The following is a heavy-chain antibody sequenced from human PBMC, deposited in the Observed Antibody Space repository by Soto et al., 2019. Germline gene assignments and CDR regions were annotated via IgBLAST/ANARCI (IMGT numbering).Heavy chain of an antibody. CDR3: AQGPWGVVGY. CDR2: ISISGGST. CDR1: GFTFTNYA. Sequence: EVQLLESGGGLVQPGGSLRLSCAASGFTFTNYAMSWFRQAPGKGLEWVSGISISGGSTYYADSVTGRFTISRDNSKNTLYLQMNSLRAEDTAVYSCAQGPWGVVGYWGKGTLVTVSS. J-gene: IGHJ4*02. D-gene: IGHD3-16*01. V-gene: IGHV3-23*01.